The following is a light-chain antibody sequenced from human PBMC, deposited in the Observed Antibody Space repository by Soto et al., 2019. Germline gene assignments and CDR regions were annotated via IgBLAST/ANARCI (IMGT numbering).Light chain of an antibody. J-gene: IGLJ1*01. V-gene: IGLV2-23*02. CDR2: EVS. Sequence: HSALTQPASVSVSPGQSISISCTGTSSDVGSYNLVSWYQQHPGKAPKLMIYEVSKRPSGVSNRFSGSKSGNTASLTISGLQAEDEADYYCCSYAGSSTYVFGTGTRSPS. CDR1: SSDVGSYNL. CDR3: CSYAGSSTYV.